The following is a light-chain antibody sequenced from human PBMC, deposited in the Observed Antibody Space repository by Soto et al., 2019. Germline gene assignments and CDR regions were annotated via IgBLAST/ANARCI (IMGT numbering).Light chain of an antibody. V-gene: IGLV1-44*01. CDR3: AAWDGSLNGWV. CDR2: NND. Sequence: QAVVTQAPSASGTPGQRVTISCSGSNSNIGSNTVSWYQQVPGTAPKVLIYNNDQRPSGVPDRLSGSKSGTSASLAIGGLQSEDEADYYCAAWDGSLNGWVFGGGTKLTVL. J-gene: IGLJ3*02. CDR1: NSNIGSNT.